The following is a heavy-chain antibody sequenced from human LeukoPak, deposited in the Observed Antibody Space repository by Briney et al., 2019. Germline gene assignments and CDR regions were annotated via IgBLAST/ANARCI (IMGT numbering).Heavy chain of an antibody. CDR1: GYTFTAYY. J-gene: IGHJ4*02. CDR2: INPNSGGT. Sequence: GASVKVSCKASGYTFTAYYMHWVRQAPGQGLEWMGWINPNSGGTNYAQKFQGRVTMTRDTSISTAYMELSRLRSDDTAVYYCARVFVVVPAAILPGTFEDYWGQGTLVTVSS. D-gene: IGHD2-2*02. V-gene: IGHV1-2*02. CDR3: ARVFVVVPAAILPGTFEDY.